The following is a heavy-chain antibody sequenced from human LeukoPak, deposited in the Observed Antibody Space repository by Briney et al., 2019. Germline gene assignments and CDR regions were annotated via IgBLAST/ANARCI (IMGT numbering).Heavy chain of an antibody. J-gene: IGHJ4*02. CDR2: ISGSGSST. V-gene: IGHV3-23*01. CDR3: AKLSNAAPPK. Sequence: QSGGSLRLSCAASGFIFSSYSMNWVRQAPGKGLEWVSAISGSGSSTYYADSVRGRFTSSRDNSKNTLYLQMNSLRPEDTAVYYCAKLSNAAPPKWGQGTLVTVS. D-gene: IGHD2/OR15-2a*01. CDR1: GFIFSSYS.